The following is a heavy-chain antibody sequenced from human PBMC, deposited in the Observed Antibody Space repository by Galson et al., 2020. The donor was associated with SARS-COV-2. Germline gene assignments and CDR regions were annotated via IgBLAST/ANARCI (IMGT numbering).Heavy chain of an antibody. CDR1: GFTFSSYE. CDR2: ISRSGSTK. Sequence: PGGSLRLPCGASGFTFSSYEMNWVRQAPGKGLEWVSYISRSGSTKYYADSVKGRFTISRDNAKNSLYLQMNSLRAEDTAVYYCARDGVGATTMEDYFDYWGQGTLVTVSS. CDR3: ARDGVGATTMEDYFDY. J-gene: IGHJ4*02. D-gene: IGHD1-26*01. V-gene: IGHV3-48*03.